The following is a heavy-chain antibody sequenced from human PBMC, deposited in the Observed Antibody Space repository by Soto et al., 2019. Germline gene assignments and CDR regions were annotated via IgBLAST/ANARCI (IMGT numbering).Heavy chain of an antibody. J-gene: IGHJ4*02. CDR3: ARDRSPYYDILTGYSTYFDY. D-gene: IGHD3-9*01. Sequence: PGGSLRLSCAASGFTFSSYSMNWVRQAPGKGLEWVSYISSSSSTIYYADSVKGRFTISRDNAKNSLYLQMNSLRDEDTAVYYCARDRSPYYDILTGYSTYFDYWGQGTLVTVSS. CDR1: GFTFSSYS. CDR2: ISSSSSTI. V-gene: IGHV3-48*02.